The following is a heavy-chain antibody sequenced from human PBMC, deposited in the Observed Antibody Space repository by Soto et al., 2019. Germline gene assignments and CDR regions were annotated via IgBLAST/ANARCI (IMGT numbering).Heavy chain of an antibody. CDR2: IYSDGTT. J-gene: IGHJ6*02. Sequence: GGSLRLSCAASGFTVSSNYMTWVRRAPGKGLEWVSVIYSDGTTYYADSVKGRFTISRDNSKNTPYLQMNSLRAEDTAVYYCARDRYSKSDYKYGMDVWGQGTTVTVSS. D-gene: IGHD6-13*01. CDR1: GFTVSSNY. CDR3: ARDRYSKSDYKYGMDV. V-gene: IGHV3-53*01.